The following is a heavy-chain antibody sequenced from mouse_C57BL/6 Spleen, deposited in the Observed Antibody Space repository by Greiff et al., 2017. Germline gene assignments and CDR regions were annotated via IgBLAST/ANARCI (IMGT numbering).Heavy chain of an antibody. CDR2: INPGSGGT. Sequence: QVQLQQSGAELVRPGTSVKVSCKASGYAFTNYLIEWVKQRPGQGLEWIGVINPGSGGTNYNEKFKGKATLTADKSSSTAYMQLSSLTSEDSAVYFCARETYGNFFDYWGQGTTLTVSS. CDR3: ARETYGNFFDY. J-gene: IGHJ2*01. V-gene: IGHV1-54*01. D-gene: IGHD2-1*01. CDR1: GYAFTNYL.